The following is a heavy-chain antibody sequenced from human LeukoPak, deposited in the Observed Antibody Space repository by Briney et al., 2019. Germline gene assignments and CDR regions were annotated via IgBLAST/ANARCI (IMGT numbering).Heavy chain of an antibody. CDR2: IYYSGST. J-gene: IGHJ4*02. V-gene: IGHV4-39*01. Sequence: SETLSLTCTVSGGSISGSSYYWGWIRQPPGKGLEWIGSIYYSGSTYYNPSLKSRVTISVDTSKNQFSLKLNSVTATDTAVYYCARPNGTHFDYWGQGTLVTVSS. D-gene: IGHD2/OR15-2a*01. CDR3: ARPNGTHFDY. CDR1: GGSISGSSYY.